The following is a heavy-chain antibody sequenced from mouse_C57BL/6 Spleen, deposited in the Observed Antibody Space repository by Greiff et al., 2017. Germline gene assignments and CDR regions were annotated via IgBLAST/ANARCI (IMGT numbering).Heavy chain of an antibody. D-gene: IGHD1-1*01. J-gene: IGHJ4*01. Sequence: DVKLQESGGGLVKPGGSLKLSCAASGFTFSDYGMHWVRQAPEKGLEWVAYISSGSSTIYYADTVKGRFTISRDNAKNTLFLQMTSLRSEDTAMYYCARPYYYGSYAMDYWGQGTSVTVSS. V-gene: IGHV5-17*01. CDR3: ARPYYYGSYAMDY. CDR1: GFTFSDYG. CDR2: ISSGSSTI.